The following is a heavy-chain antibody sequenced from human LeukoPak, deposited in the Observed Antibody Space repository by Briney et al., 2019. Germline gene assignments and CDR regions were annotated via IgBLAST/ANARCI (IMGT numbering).Heavy chain of an antibody. CDR3: VGEPLGGTNY. D-gene: IGHD3-10*01. V-gene: IGHV3-7*01. Sequence: GGSLRLSCAASGFTFSSYWMSWVRQAPGKGLEWVANIKQDGNEKYYVDSVKGRFTISRDNAKNSLYLQMNSLRAEDTAVYYCVGEPLGGTNYWGQGTLVTVSS. J-gene: IGHJ4*02. CDR1: GFTFSSYW. CDR2: IKQDGNEK.